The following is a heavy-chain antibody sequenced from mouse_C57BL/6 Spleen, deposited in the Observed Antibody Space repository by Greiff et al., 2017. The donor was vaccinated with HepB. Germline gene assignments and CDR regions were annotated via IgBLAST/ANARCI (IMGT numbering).Heavy chain of an antibody. D-gene: IGHD1-1*01. Sequence: VQLQQSGAELVKPGASVKLSCKASGYTFTSYWMHWVKQRPGQGLEWIGMIHPNSGSTNYNEKFKSKATLTIDKSSSTAYMQLSSLTSEDSAVYYCARSRITTVVPYYYAMDYWGQGTSVTVSS. CDR1: GYTFTSYW. J-gene: IGHJ4*01. CDR3: ARSRITTVVPYYYAMDY. CDR2: IHPNSGST. V-gene: IGHV1-64*01.